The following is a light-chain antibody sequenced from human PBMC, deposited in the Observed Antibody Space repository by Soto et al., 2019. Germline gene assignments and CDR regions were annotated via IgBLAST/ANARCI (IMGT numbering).Light chain of an antibody. CDR1: QSVSSN. CDR2: GAS. J-gene: IGKJ2*02. Sequence: EIVMTHSPATMSVTPWERATFSCRASQSVSSNLACYQQKPGQAPRLLIYGASTRATGIPARFSGSGSGTEFTLTISSLQSEDCAVYYCQQYNNWPPCTFGQGTKVDIK. V-gene: IGKV3-15*01. CDR3: QQYNNWPPCT.